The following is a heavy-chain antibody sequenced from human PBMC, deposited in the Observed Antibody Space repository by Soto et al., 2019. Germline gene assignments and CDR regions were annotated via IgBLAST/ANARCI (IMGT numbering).Heavy chain of an antibody. Sequence: QITLKESGPTLVKPTQTLTLTCTFSGLSLSTSGEAVGWIRQPPGKALEWLALIYWDDDKRYNPTLKTRLTTAKDTPKHQVVLTLTNMDPVDTATYYCARYVSTSPAGWFDPWGQGILVTVSS. CDR1: GLSLSTSGEA. CDR3: ARYVSTSPAGWFDP. CDR2: IYWDDDK. D-gene: IGHD3-10*01. J-gene: IGHJ5*02. V-gene: IGHV2-5*02.